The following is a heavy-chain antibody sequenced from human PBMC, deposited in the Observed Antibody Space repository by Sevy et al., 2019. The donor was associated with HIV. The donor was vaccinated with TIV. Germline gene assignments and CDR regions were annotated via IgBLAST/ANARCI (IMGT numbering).Heavy chain of an antibody. J-gene: IGHJ4*02. CDR3: ATGCSDGSCYSAFDY. D-gene: IGHD2-15*01. V-gene: IGHV5-51*01. CDR1: GYSFTNYW. CDR2: IYPGDSHT. Sequence: GESLKISCKGSGYSFTNYWIAWVRQMPGKGLEWMGIIYPGDSHTRHSPSFEGQVSISADKAINTAYLQWRSLKASDTATYYCATGCSDGSCYSAFDYWGQGTLVTVSS.